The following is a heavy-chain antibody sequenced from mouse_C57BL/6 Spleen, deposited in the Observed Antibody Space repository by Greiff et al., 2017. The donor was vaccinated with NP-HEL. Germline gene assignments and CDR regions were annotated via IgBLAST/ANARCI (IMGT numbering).Heavy chain of an antibody. J-gene: IGHJ2*01. CDR1: GYAFSSYW. CDR3: AREGYDYDEKDY. V-gene: IGHV1-80*01. CDR2: IYPGVGDP. D-gene: IGHD2-4*01. Sequence: VQLQQSGAELVKPGASVKISCKASGYAFSSYWMNWVKQRPGKGLAWLGQIYPGVGDPNYNGKFKGKAPLTADKSSSTAYMQLSSLTSEDSAVYFCAREGYDYDEKDYWGQGTTLTVSS.